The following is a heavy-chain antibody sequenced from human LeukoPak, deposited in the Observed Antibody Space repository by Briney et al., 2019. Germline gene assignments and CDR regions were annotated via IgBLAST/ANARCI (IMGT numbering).Heavy chain of an antibody. D-gene: IGHD1-26*01. Sequence: PGGSLRLSCAASGFTFSSYAMHWVRQAPGKGLEWVAVVSYDGSNKHYADSVKGRFTISRDNSKNTLYLQMNSLRAEDTAVYYCARGYSFDYWGQGTLVTVSS. J-gene: IGHJ4*02. V-gene: IGHV3-30*04. CDR1: GFTFSSYA. CDR3: ARGYSFDY. CDR2: VSYDGSNK.